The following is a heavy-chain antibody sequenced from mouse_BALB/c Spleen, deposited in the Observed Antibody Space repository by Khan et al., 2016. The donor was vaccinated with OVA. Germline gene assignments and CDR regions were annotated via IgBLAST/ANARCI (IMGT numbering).Heavy chain of an antibody. CDR1: GHTFTKFG. V-gene: IGHV9-3-1*01. CDR2: INTYTGEP. J-gene: IGHJ4*01. D-gene: IGHD2-10*01. Sequence: QIQLVQSGPEVKKPGETVKISCKASGHTFTKFGMNWVKQAPGKGLKWMGWINTYTGEPTYADDFNGRFAFSLETSASTAYLQINNLKNEDTATYFCARPPYFSYVLGNWGQGTSVTVSA. CDR3: ARPPYFSYVLGN.